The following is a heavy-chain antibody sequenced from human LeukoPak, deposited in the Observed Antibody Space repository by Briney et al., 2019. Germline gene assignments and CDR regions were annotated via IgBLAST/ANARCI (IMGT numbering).Heavy chain of an antibody. J-gene: IGHJ6*03. Sequence: ASVKVSCKASGYSFTGYYMHWVRQAPGQGLEWMGWINPNSGDTKYAQKFQGRVTMTRDTSISTAYMELSRLRSDDTAVYYCARYDYGDYVGAYYYYYMDVWGKGTTVTISS. D-gene: IGHD4-17*01. V-gene: IGHV1-2*02. CDR2: INPNSGDT. CDR3: ARYDYGDYVGAYYYYYMDV. CDR1: GYSFTGYY.